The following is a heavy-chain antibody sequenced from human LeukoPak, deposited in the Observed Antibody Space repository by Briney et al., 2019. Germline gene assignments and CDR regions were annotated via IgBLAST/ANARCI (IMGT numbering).Heavy chain of an antibody. J-gene: IGHJ4*02. CDR3: ARDFPYCSSTSCYAWSISGSDY. CDR2: INPNSGGT. D-gene: IGHD2-2*01. CDR1: GYTFTGYY. V-gene: IGHV1-2*04. Sequence: ASVKVSCKASGYTFTGYYMHWVRQAPGQGLEWMGRINPNSGGTNYAQKFQGWVTMTRDTSISTAYMELSRLRSEDTAVYYCARDFPYCSSTSCYAWSISGSDYWGQGTLVTVSS.